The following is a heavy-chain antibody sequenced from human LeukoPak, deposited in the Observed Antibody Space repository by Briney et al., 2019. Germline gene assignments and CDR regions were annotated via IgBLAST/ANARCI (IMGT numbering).Heavy chain of an antibody. J-gene: IGHJ3*02. CDR3: ARYGVVIDAFDI. CDR1: GGSISSYY. CDR2: IYYSGST. D-gene: IGHD2-21*01. V-gene: IGHV4-59*01. Sequence: SGTLSLTCTVSGGSISSYYWSWIRQPPGKGLEWIGYIYYSGSTNYNPSLKSRVTISVDTSKNQFSLKLSSVTAADTAVYYCARYGVVIDAFDIWGQGTMVTVSS.